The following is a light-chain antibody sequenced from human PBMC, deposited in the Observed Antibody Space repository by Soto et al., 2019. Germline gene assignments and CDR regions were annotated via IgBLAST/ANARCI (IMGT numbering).Light chain of an antibody. Sequence: QSVLTQPASVSGSPGQSITISCTGTSSDVGYYDFVSWYQQHPGKAPKLIIFDVNNRPSGVSNRFSGSKSGNTASLTISGLQAEDEADYYCSSYTTTSTVVFGGGTKLTVL. CDR1: SSDVGYYDF. J-gene: IGLJ2*01. V-gene: IGLV2-14*03. CDR3: SSYTTTSTVV. CDR2: DVN.